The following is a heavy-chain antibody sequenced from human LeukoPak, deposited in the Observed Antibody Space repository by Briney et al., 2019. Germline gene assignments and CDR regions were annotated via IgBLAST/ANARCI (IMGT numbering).Heavy chain of an antibody. CDR1: GFTFSAYA. V-gene: IGHV3-23*01. D-gene: IGHD3-9*01. Sequence: GGSLRLSCAASGFTFSAYAMSWVRQAPGKGLEWVSAISRSGSSTDYADSVKGRFTISRDNSKNTLYLQIDSLRPEDTAVYYCAKGGDILTGYYLYWYFDLWGRGTLVTVSS. J-gene: IGHJ2*01. CDR3: AKGGDILTGYYLYWYFDL. CDR2: ISRSGSST.